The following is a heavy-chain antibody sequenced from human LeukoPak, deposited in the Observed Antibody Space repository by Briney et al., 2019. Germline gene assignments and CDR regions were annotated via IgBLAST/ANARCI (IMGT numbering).Heavy chain of an antibody. V-gene: IGHV1-69*05. CDR3: ARGSYYDSSGYYYDY. Sequence: ASVKVSCKASGGTFTSYAISWVRQAPGQGLEWMGGIIPIFGTANYSQKFQGRATITTDESTSTAYMELSSLRSEDTAVYYCARGSYYDSSGYYYDYWGQGTLVTVSS. D-gene: IGHD3-22*01. CDR1: GGTFTSYA. J-gene: IGHJ4*02. CDR2: IIPIFGTA.